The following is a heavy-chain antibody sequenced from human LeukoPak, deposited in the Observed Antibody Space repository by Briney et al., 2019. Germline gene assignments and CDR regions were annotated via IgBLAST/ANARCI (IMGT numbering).Heavy chain of an antibody. CDR3: AKGIGVIVGY. Sequence: GGSLRLSCAASGFAFISYAMSWVRQAPGKGLEWVSAISGSGGSTYYADSVKGRFTISRDNSKNTLYLQMNSLRAEDTAVYYCAKGIGVIVGYWGQGTLVTVSS. J-gene: IGHJ4*02. D-gene: IGHD3-22*01. V-gene: IGHV3-23*01. CDR1: GFAFISYA. CDR2: ISGSGGST.